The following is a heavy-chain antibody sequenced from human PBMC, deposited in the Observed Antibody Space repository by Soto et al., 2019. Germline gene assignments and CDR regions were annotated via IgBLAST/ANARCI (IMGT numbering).Heavy chain of an antibody. CDR3: VRDYYGSGSTNWFDP. CDR2: TYYGSKWYN. CDR1: GDSVSSNSAA. J-gene: IGHJ5*02. V-gene: IGHV6-1*01. Sequence: SQTLSLTCVISGDSVSSNSAAWNWIRQSPSRGLEWLGRTYYGSKWYNDYAISVKSRMIINPDTSKNQFSLQLNSVTPEDTAVYYCVRDYYGSGSTNWFDPWGQGTLVTVSS. D-gene: IGHD3-10*01.